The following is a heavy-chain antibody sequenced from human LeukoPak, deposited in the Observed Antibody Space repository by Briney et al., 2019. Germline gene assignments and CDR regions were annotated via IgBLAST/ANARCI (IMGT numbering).Heavy chain of an antibody. Sequence: PGRSLRLSCAASGFTFSGFGMHWVRQAPGKGLVWVSRINGEGRSTSHADSVKGRFTISRDNAKNTLYLQMNSLRAEDTAVYYCAREANSGYSSGDDAFDIWGQGTMVTVSS. CDR3: AREANSGYSSGDDAFDI. V-gene: IGHV3-74*01. D-gene: IGHD6-19*01. CDR2: INGEGRST. CDR1: GFTFSGFG. J-gene: IGHJ3*02.